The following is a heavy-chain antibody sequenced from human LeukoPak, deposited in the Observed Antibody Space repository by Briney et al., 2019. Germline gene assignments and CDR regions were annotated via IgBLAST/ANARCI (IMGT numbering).Heavy chain of an antibody. CDR1: GYSFTSYY. D-gene: IGHD3-22*01. V-gene: IGHV1-46*01. Sequence: ASVKVSCKASGYSFTSYYMHWVRQAPGQGLEWMGIINPSGGSTSYAQKFQGRVTMTRDMSTSTVYMELSSLRSDDTAVYYCARTSYTYYYDSTGEGPTDYWGQGTLVTVSS. CDR2: INPSGGST. J-gene: IGHJ4*02. CDR3: ARTSYTYYYDSTGEGPTDY.